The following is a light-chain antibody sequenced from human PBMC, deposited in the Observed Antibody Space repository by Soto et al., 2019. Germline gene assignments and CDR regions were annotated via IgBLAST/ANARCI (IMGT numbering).Light chain of an antibody. V-gene: IGKV3-15*01. CDR1: QRVPTN. CDR3: QQSHTGPPN. J-gene: IGKJ4*01. CDR2: RAS. Sequence: EIVMTQSPATLSVSPGERVTLSCRASQRVPTNVAWYQQTPGQAPRLLIYRASTRATGIPARFSGRGSGTEFTLTISSLQSEDFAVYYCQQSHTGPPNFGGGTKVEIK.